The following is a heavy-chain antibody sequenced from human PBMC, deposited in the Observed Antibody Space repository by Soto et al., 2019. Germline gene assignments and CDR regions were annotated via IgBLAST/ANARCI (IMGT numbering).Heavy chain of an antibody. D-gene: IGHD3-10*01. CDR3: ARGAGGYYYMDV. CDR2: IYSDGSRT. J-gene: IGHJ6*03. Sequence: EVQLVESGGGLVQPGGSLRLSCATSGFTFNTYWMHWVRQAPGKGLVWVSRIYSDGSRTSYADSVKGRFTISRDNAKNTLYLQMDRLSPEDTAVYYCARGAGGYYYMDVWGKGTTVTVSS. V-gene: IGHV3-74*01. CDR1: GFTFNTYW.